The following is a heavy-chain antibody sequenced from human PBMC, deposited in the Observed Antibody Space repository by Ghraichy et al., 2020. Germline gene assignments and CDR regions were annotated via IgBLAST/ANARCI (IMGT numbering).Heavy chain of an antibody. CDR1: GFTFSSYA. J-gene: IGHJ4*02. Sequence: GESLRLSCAASGFTFSSYAMSWVRQAPGKGLEWVSAISGSGGSTYYADSVKGRFTISRDISKNTLYLQMNSLRAEDTAVYYCAKGGGRSYYDILADYWGQGTLVTVSS. CDR3: AKGGGRSYYDILADY. D-gene: IGHD3-9*01. CDR2: ISGSGGST. V-gene: IGHV3-23*01.